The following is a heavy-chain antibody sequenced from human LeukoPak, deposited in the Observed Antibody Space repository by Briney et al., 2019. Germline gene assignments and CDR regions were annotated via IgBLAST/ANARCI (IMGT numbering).Heavy chain of an antibody. Sequence: GGSLRLSCAASGFTVSSNYMNWVRQAPGKGPEWVSVIYSGATTYYADSVKGRFTISKDNSKNTLYLQMNSLRAEDTAVYYCATCSQRGYYYMDVWGEGTTVTVSS. CDR3: ATCSQRGYYYMDV. V-gene: IGHV3-53*01. CDR1: GFTVSSNY. J-gene: IGHJ6*03. D-gene: IGHD2-15*01. CDR2: IYSGATT.